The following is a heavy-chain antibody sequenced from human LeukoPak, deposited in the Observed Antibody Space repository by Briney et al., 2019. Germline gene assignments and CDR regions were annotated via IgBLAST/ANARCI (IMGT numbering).Heavy chain of an antibody. CDR1: GFTVSSNY. CDR3: ARDSGDCYDSSGYPLGAFDI. J-gene: IGHJ3*02. D-gene: IGHD3-22*01. CDR2: IYSGGST. Sequence: GGSLRLSCAASGFTVSSNYMSWVRQAPGKGLEWVSVIYSGGSTYYADSVKGRFTISRDNSKNTLYLQMNSLRAEDTAVYYCARDSGDCYDSSGYPLGAFDIWGQGTMVTVSS. V-gene: IGHV3-53*01.